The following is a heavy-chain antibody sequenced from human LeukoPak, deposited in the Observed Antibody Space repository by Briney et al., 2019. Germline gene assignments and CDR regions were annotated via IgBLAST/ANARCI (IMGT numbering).Heavy chain of an antibody. Sequence: GGSLRPSCAASGFTFRDYAMHWVRQAPGQGLDWVALISYEGSNTHYADSVKGRFTISRDNSKNTLYLEVNSLRTEDTAVYFCAKVSADNRHAVGFFFDSWGQGALVTVSS. CDR2: ISYEGSNT. V-gene: IGHV3-30-3*01. D-gene: IGHD1-1*01. J-gene: IGHJ4*02. CDR3: AKVSADNRHAVGFFFDS. CDR1: GFTFRDYA.